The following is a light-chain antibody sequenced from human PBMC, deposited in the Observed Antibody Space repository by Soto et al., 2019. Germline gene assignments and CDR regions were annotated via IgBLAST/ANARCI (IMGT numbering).Light chain of an antibody. J-gene: IGKJ4*01. CDR3: QQSYSTPRLT. CDR1: QSINRY. Sequence: DIQMTQSPSSLSASVGDRVTITCRASQSINRYLNWYQQKPGKAPQLLIYAASSLQSGVPSRFSGSASGTDFTLTISSLQPEDSATYYCQQSYSTPRLTFGGGTKVEIK. CDR2: AAS. V-gene: IGKV1-39*01.